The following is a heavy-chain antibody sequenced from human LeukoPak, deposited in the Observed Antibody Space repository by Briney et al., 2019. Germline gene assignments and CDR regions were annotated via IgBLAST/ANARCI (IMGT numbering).Heavy chain of an antibody. CDR1: GFPLSSYS. Sequence: SGGSLRLSCEASGFPLSSYSINWVRQAPGKGLEWVSYISASGGNIYYLDSVKGRFTVSRDNARKSLFLQMNNARVEDTAFYYCVRVKGTYFDYWGQGAPVTVSS. V-gene: IGHV3-48*01. D-gene: IGHD1-1*01. J-gene: IGHJ4*02. CDR2: ISASGGNI. CDR3: VRVKGTYFDY.